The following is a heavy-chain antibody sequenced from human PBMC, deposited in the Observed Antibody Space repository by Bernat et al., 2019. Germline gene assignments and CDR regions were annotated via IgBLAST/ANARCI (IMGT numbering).Heavy chain of an antibody. D-gene: IGHD1-14*01. V-gene: IGHV3-53*01. CDR2: IYSGGST. CDR3: ARAIEPDGAYAFDI. Sequence: EVQLVESGVGLIQPGGSLRLSCAASGFTVSSNYMSWVRQAPGKGLEWVSVIYSGGSTYYADSVKGRFTISRDNSKNTLYLQMNSLRAEDTAVYYCARAIEPDGAYAFDIWGQGTMVTGYS. CDR1: GFTVSSNY. J-gene: IGHJ3*02.